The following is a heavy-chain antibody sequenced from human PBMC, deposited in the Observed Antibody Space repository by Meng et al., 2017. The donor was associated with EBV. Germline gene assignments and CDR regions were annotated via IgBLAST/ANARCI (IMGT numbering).Heavy chain of an antibody. D-gene: IGHD3-16*01. V-gene: IGHV3-73*01. CDR2: VETKTSKYAT. CDR1: GFIFRDSA. CDR3: WGDLNYGSY. Sequence: DVQLLESGGYLVQPGGSLKLSCGASGFIFRDSAMHWVRQASGKGLEGVGRVETKTSKYATAYAASVKGRFSVSRDDSKNMVFLEMNSLKTEDMARYYCWGDLNYGSYWGQGTLVTVSS. J-gene: IGHJ4*02.